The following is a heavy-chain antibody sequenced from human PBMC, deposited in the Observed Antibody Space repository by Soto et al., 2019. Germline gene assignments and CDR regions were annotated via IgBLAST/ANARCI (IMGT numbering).Heavy chain of an antibody. V-gene: IGHV4-39*01. J-gene: IGHJ4*02. CDR1: GVSISRYY. Sequence: PSETLSLTCTVSGVSISRYYWGWIRQPPGKGLEWIGSVYYSGTTYYNPSLKSRLTISVDTSKNQFSLKLSSVTAADTAVYYCARLRNLGYSSGWLPPFDYWGQGTLVTVSS. D-gene: IGHD6-19*01. CDR3: ARLRNLGYSSGWLPPFDY. CDR2: VYYSGTT.